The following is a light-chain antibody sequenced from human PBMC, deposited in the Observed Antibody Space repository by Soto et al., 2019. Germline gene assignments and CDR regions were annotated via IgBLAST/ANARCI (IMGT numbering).Light chain of an antibody. CDR1: QGIGNR. J-gene: IGKJ1*01. V-gene: IGKV1-6*01. CDR2: AAS. CDR3: LQDYTYPWT. Sequence: AIQMTQSPSSLSASVGDRVTITCRASQGIGNRLGWYQQKPGKAPKVLIYAASTLQSGVPSRFSGSGSGTDFTLTISCLQPEDFATYFCLQDYTYPWTFGQGIRVEVK.